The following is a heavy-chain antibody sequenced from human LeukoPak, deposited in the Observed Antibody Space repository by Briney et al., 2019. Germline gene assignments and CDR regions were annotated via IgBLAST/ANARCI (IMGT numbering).Heavy chain of an antibody. V-gene: IGHV3-73*01. D-gene: IGHD3-16*01. Sequence: GGSLRLSCAASGFTFSGSAMHWVRQASGKGLEWVGRIRSKANNYATAYAASVKGRFTVSRDDSKNTAYLQMNSLRAEDTAVYYCAKGDYDYVWGSPLCAFDIWGQGTMVTVSS. CDR1: GFTFSGSA. CDR3: AKGDYDYVWGSPLCAFDI. CDR2: IRSKANNYAT. J-gene: IGHJ3*02.